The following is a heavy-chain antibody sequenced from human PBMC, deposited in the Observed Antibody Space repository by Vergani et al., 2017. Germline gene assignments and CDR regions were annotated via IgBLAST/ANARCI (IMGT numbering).Heavy chain of an antibody. CDR2: ISWNSGSI. V-gene: IGHV3-9*01. J-gene: IGHJ1*01. D-gene: IGHD2/OR15-2a*01. Sequence: EVQLVESGGGLVKPGGSLRLSCAASGFTFSSYEMNWVRQAPGKGLEWVSGISWNSGSIGYADSVKGRFTISRDNAKNSLYLQMNSLRAEDTAVYYCASHNRDFPYWGQGTLVTVSS. CDR1: GFTFSSYE. CDR3: ASHNRDFPY.